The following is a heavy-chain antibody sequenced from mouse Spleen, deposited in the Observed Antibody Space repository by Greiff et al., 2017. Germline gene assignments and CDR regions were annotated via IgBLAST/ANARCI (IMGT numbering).Heavy chain of an antibody. D-gene: IGHD1-1*01. CDR2: INYDGSST. CDR1: GFTFTDYY. CDR3: ARGPTVVARGNFDV. Sequence: EVMLVESEGGLVQPGSSMKLSCTASGFTFTDYYMAWVRQVPEKGLEWVANINYDGSSTYYLDSLKSRFIISRDNAKNILYLQMSSLKSEDTATYYCARGPTVVARGNFDVWGTGTTVTVSS. V-gene: IGHV5-16*01. J-gene: IGHJ1*03.